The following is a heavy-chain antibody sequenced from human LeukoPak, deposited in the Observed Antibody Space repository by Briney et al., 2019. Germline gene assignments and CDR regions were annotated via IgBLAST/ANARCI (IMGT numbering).Heavy chain of an antibody. CDR3: AKDLGLGFGELGFDYYYGMDV. CDR1: GFTFSSYA. CDR2: ISGSGGST. Sequence: PGGSLRLSCAASGFTFSSYAMSWVRQAPGKGLEWVSAISGSGGSTYYADSVKGRFTISRDNSKNTLYLQMNSLRAEDTAVYYCAKDLGLGFGELGFDYYYGMDVWGQGTTVTVSS. V-gene: IGHV3-23*01. D-gene: IGHD3-10*01. J-gene: IGHJ6*02.